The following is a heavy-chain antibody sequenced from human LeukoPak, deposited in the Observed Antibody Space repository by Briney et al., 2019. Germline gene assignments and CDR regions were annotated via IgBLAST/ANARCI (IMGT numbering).Heavy chain of an antibody. D-gene: IGHD4-23*01. CDR3: ARGYEGGDYGGYYFDY. Sequence: GGSLRLSCAASGFTFSSYAMHWVRQAPGKGLEWVVVISYDGSNKYYADSVKGRFTISRDNSKNTLYLQMNSLRAEDTAVYYCARGYEGGDYGGYYFDYWGQGTLVTVSS. J-gene: IGHJ4*02. CDR1: GFTFSSYA. CDR2: ISYDGSNK. V-gene: IGHV3-30-3*01.